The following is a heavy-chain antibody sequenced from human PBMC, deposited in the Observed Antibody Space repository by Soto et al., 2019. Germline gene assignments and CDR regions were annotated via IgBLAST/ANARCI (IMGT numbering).Heavy chain of an antibody. CDR3: AHSPNSGYKYIRWFDP. J-gene: IGHJ5*02. V-gene: IGHV2-5*02. Sequence: QITLKESGPMLVQPTQTLTLTCTFSGFSLSTSGVGVGWIRQPPGKALDWLALIFWDDDKRSSPSLKSRLTIASDTSKNQVVLTMTNMDPVDTATYFCAHSPNSGYKYIRWFDPWGQGALVTVSS. CDR2: IFWDDDK. CDR1: GFSLSTSGVG. D-gene: IGHD3-22*01.